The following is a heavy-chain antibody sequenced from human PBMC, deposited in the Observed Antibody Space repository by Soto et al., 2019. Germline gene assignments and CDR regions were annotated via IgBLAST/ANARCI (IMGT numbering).Heavy chain of an antibody. V-gene: IGHV5-51*01. CDR1: GYDFNTNW. CDR3: ARLPRDCNKTSCYYADH. Sequence: GESLKISCRGSGYDFNTNWFGWVRQLPGRGLEWVGIMYPGDSDTRYNPSLQGHVTLSVDVTVSTSFLQWRSLETSDTGMYFCARLPRDCNKTSCYYADHWGQGTQVTVSS. CDR2: MYPGDSDT. J-gene: IGHJ4*02. D-gene: IGHD3-3*01.